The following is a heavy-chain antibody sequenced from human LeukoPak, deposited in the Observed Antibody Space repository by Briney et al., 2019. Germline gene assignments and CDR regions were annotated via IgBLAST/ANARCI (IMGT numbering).Heavy chain of an antibody. V-gene: IGHV4-39*07. CDR2: IYYSGST. CDR1: GGSISSSSYY. CDR3: ARVAFFEFFGVVIPFQWPYYFDY. D-gene: IGHD3-3*01. J-gene: IGHJ4*02. Sequence: SETLSLTCTVSGGSISSSSYYWGWIRQPPGKGLEWIGSIYYSGSTYYNPSLKSRVTISVDTSKNQFSLKLSSVTAADTAVYYCARVAFFEFFGVVIPFQWPYYFDYWGQGTLVTVSS.